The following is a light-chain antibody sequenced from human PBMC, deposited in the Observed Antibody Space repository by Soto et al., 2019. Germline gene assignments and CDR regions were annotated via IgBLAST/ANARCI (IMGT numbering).Light chain of an antibody. J-gene: IGLJ1*01. V-gene: IGLV1-47*01. CDR2: RNN. CDR3: AAWDDSLSGSYV. CDR1: SSNIGSNY. Sequence: QSVLTQPPSASGTSGQRVTISCSGSSSNIGSNYVYWYQQLPGTAPKLLTYRNNQRPSGVPDRFSGSKSGTSASLAISGLRSEDEADYYCAAWDDSLSGSYVFGTGTKVTVL.